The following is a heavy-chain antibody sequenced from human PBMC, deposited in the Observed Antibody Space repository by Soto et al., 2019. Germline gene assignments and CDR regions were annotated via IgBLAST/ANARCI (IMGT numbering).Heavy chain of an antibody. CDR2: INHSGST. CDR3: ARLYTYGYYHFDH. CDR1: GGSFSGYY. V-gene: IGHV4-34*01. D-gene: IGHD3-22*01. Sequence: PSETLSLTCAVYGGSFSGYYWSWIRQPPGKGLEWIGEINHSGSTHYSPSLQSRVTMSVDTSKNQISLTLTSLTPADTAVYFCARLYTYGYYHFDHWGQGTLVTVSS. J-gene: IGHJ4*02.